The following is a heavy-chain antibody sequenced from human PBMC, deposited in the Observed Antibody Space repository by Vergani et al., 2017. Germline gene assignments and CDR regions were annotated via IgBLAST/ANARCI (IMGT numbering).Heavy chain of an antibody. D-gene: IGHD3-22*01. CDR2: IYYSGST. CDR3: ATGYDDSSGLWFDP. V-gene: IGHV4-30-4*08. Sequence: QVQLQESGPGLVKPSQTLYLTCTVPGGSISSGDYYWSWIRQPPRKGVEWIVYIYYSGSTYYNPSLKSRVTISVETAKNQFSLKLSSVTAADTAVYYCATGYDDSSGLWFDPWGQGTLVTVSS. CDR1: GGSISSGDYY. J-gene: IGHJ5*02.